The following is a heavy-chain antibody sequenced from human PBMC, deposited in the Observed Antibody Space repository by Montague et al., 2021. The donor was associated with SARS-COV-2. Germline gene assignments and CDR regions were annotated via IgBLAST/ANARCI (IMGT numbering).Heavy chain of an antibody. J-gene: IGHJ6*02. V-gene: IGHV3-48*02. CDR1: GFTFSSYS. CDR2: ISSSSSTI. Sequence: FLRLSCAASGFTFSSYSMNWVRQAPGKGLEWVSYISSSSSTIYYADSVKGRFTISRDNAKNSLYLQMNSLRDEDTAVYYCARDRWDRKGMDVWGQGTTVTVSS. D-gene: IGHD5-24*01. CDR3: ARDRWDRKGMDV.